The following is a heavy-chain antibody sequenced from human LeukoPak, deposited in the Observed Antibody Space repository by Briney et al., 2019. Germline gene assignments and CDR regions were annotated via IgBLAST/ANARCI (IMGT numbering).Heavy chain of an antibody. J-gene: IGHJ6*03. CDR1: GGSFSGYY. CDR3: ARQTGAYYYYMDV. CDR2: VNHSGST. D-gene: IGHD7-27*01. V-gene: IGHV4-34*01. Sequence: SETLSLTCAVYGGSFSGYYWSWIRQPPGKGLEWIGEVNHSGSTNYNPSLKSRVSISVDTSKNQFSLKLSSVTAADTAVYYCARQTGAYYYYMDVWGKGTTVTVSS.